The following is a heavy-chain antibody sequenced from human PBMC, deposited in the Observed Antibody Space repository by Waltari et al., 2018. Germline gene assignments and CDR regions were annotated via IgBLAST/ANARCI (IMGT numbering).Heavy chain of an antibody. J-gene: IGHJ4*02. V-gene: IGHV3-23*01. CDR3: AKDLSSSE. D-gene: IGHD6-25*01. CDR1: GFTFRSNA. Sequence: EVLLLESGGGFVQPGGSRRLSCAASGFTFRSNAMSWVRQAPGKGLEWVSTISGSGENTYYADSVKGRFSISRDNSKNTLSLQMNSLRAEDTARYFCAKDLSSSEGGQGTLVTVSS. CDR2: ISGSGENT.